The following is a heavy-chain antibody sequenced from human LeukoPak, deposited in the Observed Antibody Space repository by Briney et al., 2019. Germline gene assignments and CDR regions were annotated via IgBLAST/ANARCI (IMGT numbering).Heavy chain of an antibody. CDR3: ATLYGGQRADGY. V-gene: IGHV3-53*01. J-gene: IGHJ4*02. D-gene: IGHD2-15*01. Sequence: TLCPSRAASGVTVTNNYTSCVRQAPGERFEWVSSIYTGDTTEYAGSVKGRFTISRDNSKNTLYLQMNSLRTEDTAVYYCATLYGGQRADGYWGQGTLVTVSS. CDR2: IYTGDTT. CDR1: GVTVTNNY.